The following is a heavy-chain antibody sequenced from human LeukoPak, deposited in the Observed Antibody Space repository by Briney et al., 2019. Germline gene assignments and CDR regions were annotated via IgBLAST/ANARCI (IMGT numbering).Heavy chain of an antibody. Sequence: GGSLRLSCAASEFSVGSNYMTWVRQAPGKGLEWVSLIYSGGSTYYADSVKGRFTISRDNSKNTLYLQMNSLRAEDTAVYYCAKSCGGSCYEYWGQGTLVTVSS. D-gene: IGHD2-15*01. J-gene: IGHJ4*02. CDR3: AKSCGGSCYEY. CDR2: IYSGGST. CDR1: EFSVGSNY. V-gene: IGHV3-66*01.